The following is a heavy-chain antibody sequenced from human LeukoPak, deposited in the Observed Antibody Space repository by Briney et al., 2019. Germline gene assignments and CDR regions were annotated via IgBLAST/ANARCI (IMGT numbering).Heavy chain of an antibody. CDR3: ARVRMTTVATPYYFDY. Sequence: SETLSLTCTVSGGSISSYYWSWIRQPPGRGLEWIGNIYHSGSTYYNPSLKSRVRISVDRSENQFSLLLTSVTAADTAVYYCARVRMTTVATPYYFDYWGQGTLVTVSS. V-gene: IGHV4-59*12. J-gene: IGHJ4*02. D-gene: IGHD4-23*01. CDR1: GGSISSYY. CDR2: IYHSGST.